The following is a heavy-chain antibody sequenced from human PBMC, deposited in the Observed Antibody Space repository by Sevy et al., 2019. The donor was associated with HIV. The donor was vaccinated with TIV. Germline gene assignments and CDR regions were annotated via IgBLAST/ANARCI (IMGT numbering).Heavy chain of an antibody. CDR2: IYHGDSDT. D-gene: IGHD6-13*01. CDR3: ARTTAVAGTKFFDF. J-gene: IGHJ4*02. V-gene: IGHV5-51*01. Sequence: GESLKISCKGSGYSFTSYWIGWVRQMPGKGLEWMGIIYHGDSDTRYSPSFQGQVPISADKSSSTAYLQLGSLKASDNAMYYCARTTAVAGTKFFDFWGQGTLVTVSS. CDR1: GYSFTSYW.